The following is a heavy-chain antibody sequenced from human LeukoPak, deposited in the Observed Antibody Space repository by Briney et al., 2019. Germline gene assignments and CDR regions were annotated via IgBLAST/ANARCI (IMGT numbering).Heavy chain of an antibody. CDR3: ARGAAVIHVDY. D-gene: IGHD2-21*01. CDR1: GFTFSSYE. V-gene: IGHV3-48*03. J-gene: IGHJ4*02. Sequence: GGSLRLSCAASGFTFSSYEMNWVRQAPGPGLEWVSYISSSGSTIYYADSVKGRFTISRDNAKNSLYLQMNNLRAEDTAVYYCARGAAVIHVDYWGQGTLVTVSS. CDR2: ISSSGSTI.